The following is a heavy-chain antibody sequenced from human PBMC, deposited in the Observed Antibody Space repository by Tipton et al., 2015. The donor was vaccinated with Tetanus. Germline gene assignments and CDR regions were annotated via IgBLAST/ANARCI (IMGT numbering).Heavy chain of an antibody. CDR1: GGSINDKKYY. J-gene: IGHJ5*02. CDR2: IYFEGGT. Sequence: TLSLTCTVSGGSINDKKYYWGWIRQPPGKGLEWIASIYFEGGTYYSPSLESRVTIAVDTSQNGFSLRLTSVTAADTAIYYCARHLYGYWFDPWGQGTLVTVSS. V-gene: IGHV4-39*02. D-gene: IGHD3-10*01. CDR3: ARHLYGYWFDP.